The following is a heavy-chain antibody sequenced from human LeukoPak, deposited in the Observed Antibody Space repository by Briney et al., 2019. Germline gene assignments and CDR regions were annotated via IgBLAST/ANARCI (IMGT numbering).Heavy chain of an antibody. D-gene: IGHD4-17*01. J-gene: IGHJ6*02. Sequence: PSETLSLTCTVAGGSISTYYWSWIRQPAGKGLEWIGRIYTSGSTNYNPSLKSRVTMSVDTSKNQFSLKLSSVTAADTAVYYCARDTTVTTETYYYYYGMDVWGQGTTVTVSS. CDR2: IYTSGST. CDR3: ARDTTVTTETYYYYYGMDV. V-gene: IGHV4-4*07. CDR1: GGSISTYY.